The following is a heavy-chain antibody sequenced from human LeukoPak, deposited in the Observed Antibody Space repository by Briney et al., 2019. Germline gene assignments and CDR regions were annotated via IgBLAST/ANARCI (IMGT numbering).Heavy chain of an antibody. CDR3: ARDMGYSSGVDY. Sequence: QPGGSLRLSCAASGFTFSSYAMHWVRQAPGKGLEWVAVISYDGSNKYYADSVKGRFTISRDNSKNTLYLQMNSLRAEDTAVYYCARDMGYSSGVDYWGQGTLVTVSS. J-gene: IGHJ4*02. D-gene: IGHD6-19*01. CDR2: ISYDGSNK. CDR1: GFTFSSYA. V-gene: IGHV3-30-3*01.